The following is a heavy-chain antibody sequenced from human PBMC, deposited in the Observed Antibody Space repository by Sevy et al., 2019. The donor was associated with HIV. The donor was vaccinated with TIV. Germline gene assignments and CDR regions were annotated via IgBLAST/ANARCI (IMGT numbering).Heavy chain of an antibody. Sequence: GGSLRLSCRASGFTFDDYTMSWVRQAPGKGLERVAFIRSKAYGGTTEYAASVKVRFTISRDESKSIAYLQMNSLKTGDTAVYYCTRVEGAADWGMDVWRQGTTVTVSS. CDR3: TRVEGAADWGMDV. J-gene: IGHJ6*02. D-gene: IGHD1-26*01. V-gene: IGHV3-49*04. CDR2: IRSKAYGGTT. CDR1: GFTFDDYT.